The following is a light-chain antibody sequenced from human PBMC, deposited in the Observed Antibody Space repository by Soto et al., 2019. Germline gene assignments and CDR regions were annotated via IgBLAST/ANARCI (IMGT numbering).Light chain of an antibody. Sequence: DIVMTQSPDSLAVSLGERATIKCRSSQSILKSSIKKNSLAWYQQKPGQSPRLLIYWASTRDSGVPDRFSGSGSGTDFTLTISRLQAEDVAVYYCQQFYSTPHTFGQGTKVEIK. CDR2: WAS. CDR1: QSILKSSIKKNS. CDR3: QQFYSTPHT. J-gene: IGKJ1*01. V-gene: IGKV4-1*01.